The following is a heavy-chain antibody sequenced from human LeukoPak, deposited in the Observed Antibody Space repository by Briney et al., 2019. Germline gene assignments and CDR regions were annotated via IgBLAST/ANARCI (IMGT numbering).Heavy chain of an antibody. CDR3: ARPRRGNSGDFFDL. V-gene: IGHV3-7*01. Sequence: GGSLRLSCAASGLTFSDFWMTWVRQAPGKGLESVAYIKEDGNDKYYEDSVRGRFTISRDNAKSSLDLQMRSLRVEDTAVYYCARPRRGNSGDFFDLWGPGNLVTVSS. CDR2: IKEDGNDK. J-gene: IGHJ4*02. CDR1: GLTFSDFW. D-gene: IGHD4-23*01.